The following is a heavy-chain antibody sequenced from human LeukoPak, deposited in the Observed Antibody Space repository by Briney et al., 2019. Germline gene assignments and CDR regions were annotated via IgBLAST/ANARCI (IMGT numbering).Heavy chain of an antibody. Sequence: GGSLRLSCAASGFTFSSYCMTWVRQAPGKGLEWVSYISGNSSTIYYADSVKGRFTISRDNAKNSLYLQMNSLRVEDTAFYYCARYGRDSDYWGQGTLVTVSS. CDR2: ISGNSSTI. CDR3: ARYGRDSDY. D-gene: IGHD4-17*01. V-gene: IGHV3-48*01. CDR1: GFTFSSYC. J-gene: IGHJ4*02.